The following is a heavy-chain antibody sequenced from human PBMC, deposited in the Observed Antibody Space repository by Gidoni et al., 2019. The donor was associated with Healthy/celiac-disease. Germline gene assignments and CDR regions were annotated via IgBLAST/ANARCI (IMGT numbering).Heavy chain of an antibody. V-gene: IGHV3-21*01. CDR2: ISSSSSYI. D-gene: IGHD1-26*01. J-gene: IGHJ4*02. Sequence: EVQLVESGGGLVKPGGSLRLSCAASGFPFSSYSMNWVRQAPGKGLEWVSSISSSSSYIYYADSVKGRFTISRDNAKNSLYLQMNSLRTEDTAVYYCARDFGPLGSYLPWDYWGQGTLVTVSS. CDR3: ARDFGPLGSYLPWDY. CDR1: GFPFSSYS.